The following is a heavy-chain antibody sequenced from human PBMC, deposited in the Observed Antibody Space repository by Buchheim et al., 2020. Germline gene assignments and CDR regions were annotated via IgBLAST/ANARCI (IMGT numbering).Heavy chain of an antibody. CDR1: GFTFSSYG. CDR3: AKDGSWTYYFDY. V-gene: IGHV3-30*18. J-gene: IGHJ4*02. Sequence: QVQLVESGGSVVQPGRSLRLSCAASGFTFSSYGMHWVRQAPGKGLEWVAVISYDGSNKYYADSVKGRFTISRDNSKNTLYLQMNSLRAEDTAVYYCAKDGSWTYYFDYWGQGTL. D-gene: IGHD3/OR15-3a*01. CDR2: ISYDGSNK.